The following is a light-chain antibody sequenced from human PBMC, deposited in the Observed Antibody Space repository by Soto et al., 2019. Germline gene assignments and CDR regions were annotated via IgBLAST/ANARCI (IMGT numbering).Light chain of an antibody. CDR1: QSISAW. Sequence: DIPMTQSPSILSASVGDRVTITCRASQSISAWLAWYQQRPGKAPKLLIYEASSLESGVPSRFSGSGSGTEFTLTISSLQPDDFATYFCQQYYIFPLTFGGGTRVEIK. CDR3: QQYYIFPLT. CDR2: EAS. J-gene: IGKJ4*01. V-gene: IGKV1-5*01.